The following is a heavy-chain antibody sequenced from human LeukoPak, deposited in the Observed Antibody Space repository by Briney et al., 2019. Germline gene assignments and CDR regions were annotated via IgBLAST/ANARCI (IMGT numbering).Heavy chain of an antibody. CDR3: AREDIVVAFDI. D-gene: IGHD2-15*01. CDR1: GFTFSSYS. Sequence: GESLRLSCAASGFTFSSYSMNWVRQAPGKGLEWVSYISSSSSTIYYADSVKGRFTISRDNAKNSLYLQMNSLRAEDTAVYYCAREDIVVAFDIWGQGTMVTVSS. V-gene: IGHV3-48*04. J-gene: IGHJ3*02. CDR2: ISSSSSTI.